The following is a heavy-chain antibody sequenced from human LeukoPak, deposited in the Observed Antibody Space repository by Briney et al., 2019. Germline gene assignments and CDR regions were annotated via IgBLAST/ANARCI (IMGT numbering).Heavy chain of an antibody. CDR3: AVSNWMDP. CDR1: KFNFKTYG. V-gene: IGHV3-74*01. CDR2: ISFDGSDA. Sequence: GGSLRLSCATSKFNFKTYGMSWVRQAPGKGLVWVSCISFDGSDATYADSVKGRFTISRDNAKNTLHLQMDSLTVEDTAVYYCAVSNWMDPWGQGTLVTVSS. J-gene: IGHJ5*02.